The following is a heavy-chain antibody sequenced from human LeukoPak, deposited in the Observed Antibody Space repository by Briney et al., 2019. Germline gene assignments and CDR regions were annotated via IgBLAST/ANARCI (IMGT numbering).Heavy chain of an antibody. Sequence: GASVTVSCTASGGTFSSYAISWVRQAPGQGLEWMGGIIPIFGTANYAQKFQGRVTITADESTSTAYMELSSLRSEDTAVYYCAREVPPFYDYVWGSYRYYFDYWGQGTLVTVSS. D-gene: IGHD3-16*02. CDR3: AREVPPFYDYVWGSYRYYFDY. V-gene: IGHV1-69*13. J-gene: IGHJ4*02. CDR1: GGTFSSYA. CDR2: IIPIFGTA.